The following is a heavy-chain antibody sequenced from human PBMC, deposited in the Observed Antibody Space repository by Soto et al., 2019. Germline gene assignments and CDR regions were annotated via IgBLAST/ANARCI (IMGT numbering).Heavy chain of an antibody. CDR2: TYYRSKWYN. J-gene: IGHJ4*02. D-gene: IGHD4-17*01. CDR3: ARDVNDYGDYVPWYYFDY. CDR1: GDSVSSNSAA. Sequence: QVQLQQSGPGLVKPSQTLSLTCAISGDSVSSNSAAWNWIRQSPSRGLEWLGRTYYRSKWYNDYAVSVKSRITINPDTSKNQFSLQLNSVTPEDTAVYYCARDVNDYGDYVPWYYFDYWGQGTLVTVSS. V-gene: IGHV6-1*01.